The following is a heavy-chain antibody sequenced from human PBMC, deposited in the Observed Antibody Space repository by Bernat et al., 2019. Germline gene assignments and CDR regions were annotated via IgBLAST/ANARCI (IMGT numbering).Heavy chain of an antibody. CDR2: INTNTGNP. Sequence: QVQLVQSGSELKKPGASVKVSCKASGYTFTSYAMNWVRQAPGQGLEWMGWINTNTGNPTYAQGFTGRFVFSLDTSVSTAYLQICSLKAEDTAVYYCARDRGLYEDDYGDTYAFDIWGQGTMVTVSS. CDR1: GYTFTSYA. D-gene: IGHD4-17*01. J-gene: IGHJ3*02. V-gene: IGHV7-4-1*01. CDR3: ARDRGLYEDDYGDTYAFDI.